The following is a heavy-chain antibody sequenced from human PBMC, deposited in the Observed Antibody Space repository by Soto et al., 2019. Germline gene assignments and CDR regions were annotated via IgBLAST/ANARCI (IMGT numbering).Heavy chain of an antibody. D-gene: IGHD6-19*01. CDR1: GYTFSSYD. Sequence: QVQLVQSGAEVKKPGASVKVSCKASGYTFSSYDINWVRQATGQGLEWMGWLNPNSGVTGYAQKFRGRVTLTRNTSINTAYIELSSLTSDDTAVYYCATSGGGWYLYWGQGTLVTVSS. CDR2: LNPNSGVT. V-gene: IGHV1-8*01. J-gene: IGHJ4*02. CDR3: ATSGGGWYLY.